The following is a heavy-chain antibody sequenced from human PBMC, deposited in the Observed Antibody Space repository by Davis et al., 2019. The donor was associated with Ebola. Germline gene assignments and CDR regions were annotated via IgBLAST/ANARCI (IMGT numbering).Heavy chain of an antibody. CDR1: GGSISSSSYY. CDR2: IYYSGST. Sequence: PGGSLRLSCTVSGGSISSSSYYWGWIRQPPGKGLEWIGSIYYSGSTYYNPSLKSRVTISVDTSKNQFSLKLSSVTAADTAVYYCYYGMDVWGQGTTVTVSS. CDR3: YYGMDV. J-gene: IGHJ6*02. V-gene: IGHV4-39*01.